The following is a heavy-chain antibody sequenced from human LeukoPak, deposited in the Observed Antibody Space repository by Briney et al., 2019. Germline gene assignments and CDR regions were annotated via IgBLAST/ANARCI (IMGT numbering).Heavy chain of an antibody. D-gene: IGHD6-13*01. J-gene: IGHJ5*02. V-gene: IGHV3-30-3*01. CDR2: ISYDGSNK. CDR3: ASGAAAAPVGWFDP. CDR1: GFTFSSYA. Sequence: PGRSLRLSCAASGFTFSSYAMHWVRQAPGKGLEWVAVISYDGSNKYYADSVKGRFTISRDNSKNTLYLQMNSLRAEDTAVYYCASGAAAAPVGWFDPWGQGTLVTVSS.